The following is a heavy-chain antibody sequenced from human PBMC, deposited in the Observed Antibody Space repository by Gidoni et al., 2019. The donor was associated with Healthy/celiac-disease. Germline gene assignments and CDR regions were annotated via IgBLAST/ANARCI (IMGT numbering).Heavy chain of an antibody. J-gene: IGHJ4*02. CDR3: AKDCCWNYRKSVNYFDY. CDR2: ISYDGRNK. Sequence: QVQLVESGGGVVQPGRSLRLACAASGVTCSSYGMHWVRQAPGKGLEWVAVISYDGRNKYYADSVKGRFTISRDNSKNTLYLQMNSLRAEDTAVYYCAKDCCWNYRKSVNYFDYWGQGTLVTVSS. CDR1: GVTCSSYG. V-gene: IGHV3-30*18. D-gene: IGHD1-7*01.